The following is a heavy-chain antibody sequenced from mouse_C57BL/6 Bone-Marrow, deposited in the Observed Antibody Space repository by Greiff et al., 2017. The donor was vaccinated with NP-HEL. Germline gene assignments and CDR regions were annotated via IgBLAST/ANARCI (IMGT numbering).Heavy chain of an antibody. CDR3: ARGHYYGNLLYAMGY. Sequence: QVQLQQPGAELVKPGASVKLSCKASGYTFTSYWMQWVKQRPGQGLEWIGEIDPSDSYTNYNQKFKGKATLTVDTSSSTAYMQLSSLTSEDSAVYYGARGHYYGNLLYAMGYWGQGTSVTVSS. V-gene: IGHV1-50*01. J-gene: IGHJ4*01. CDR2: IDPSDSYT. CDR1: GYTFTSYW. D-gene: IGHD1-1*01.